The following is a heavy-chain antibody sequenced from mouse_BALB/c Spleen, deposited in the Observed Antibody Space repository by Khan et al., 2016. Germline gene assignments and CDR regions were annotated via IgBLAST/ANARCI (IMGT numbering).Heavy chain of an antibody. V-gene: IGHV1-15*01. CDR2: IDPETDNT. Sequence: QVQLQQSGAELVRPGASVTLSCKASGYTFTDYEMHWVKQTPVHGLEWIGAIDPETDNTAYNQKFKGKATLTADKSSNTAYMELRSLTSEDSAVYYSLLLRSHHWYFYVWGAGTTVTVSS. J-gene: IGHJ1*01. CDR3: LLLRSHHWYFYV. CDR1: GYTFTDYE. D-gene: IGHD1-1*01.